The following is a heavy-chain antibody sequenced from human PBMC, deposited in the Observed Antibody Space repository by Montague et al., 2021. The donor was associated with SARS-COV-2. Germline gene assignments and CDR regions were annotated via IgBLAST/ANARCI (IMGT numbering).Heavy chain of an antibody. V-gene: IGHV3-7*05. CDR1: GFTFSAFW. J-gene: IGHJ4*02. Sequence: SLRLSCAASGFTFSAFWMTWVCQAPGKGLEWVANIKQDGSQKYYLESVKGRFTISRDNAQNSLHLQMNSLRLEDTAVYYCATELPGYYDDSGYYSAFDHGGQGTLVSVSS. CDR2: IKQDGSQK. CDR3: ATELPGYYDDSGYYSAFDH. D-gene: IGHD3-22*01.